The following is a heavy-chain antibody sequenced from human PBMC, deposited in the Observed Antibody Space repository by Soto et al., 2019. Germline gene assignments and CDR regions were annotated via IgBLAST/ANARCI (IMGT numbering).Heavy chain of an antibody. CDR1: GGTFSSYA. D-gene: IGHD1-7*01. Sequence: ASVKVSCKASGGTFSSYAISWVRQAPGQGLEWMGGIIPIFGTANYAQKFQGRVTITADESTSTAYMELSSLRSEDTAVYYCARALGGTTRQSGAFDIWGQGTMVTVSS. CDR2: IIPIFGTA. V-gene: IGHV1-69*13. J-gene: IGHJ3*02. CDR3: ARALGGTTRQSGAFDI.